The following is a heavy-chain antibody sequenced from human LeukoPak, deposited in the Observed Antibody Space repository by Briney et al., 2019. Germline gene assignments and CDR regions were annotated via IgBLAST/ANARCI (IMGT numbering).Heavy chain of an antibody. V-gene: IGHV4-59*01. Sequence: SETLSLTCTVSGGSISSYYWSWIRQPPGKGLEWIGYIYYSGSTNYNPSLKSRVTISVDTSKNQFSLKLSSVTAADTAVYYCARSAAYSSSWTTPPFDYWGQGTLVTVSS. J-gene: IGHJ4*02. D-gene: IGHD6-13*01. CDR2: IYYSGST. CDR3: ARSAAYSSSWTTPPFDY. CDR1: GGSISSYY.